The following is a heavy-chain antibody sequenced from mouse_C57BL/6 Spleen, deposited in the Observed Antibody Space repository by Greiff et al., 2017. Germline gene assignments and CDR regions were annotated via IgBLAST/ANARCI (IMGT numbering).Heavy chain of an antibody. CDR3: ARVANWAYAMDY. J-gene: IGHJ4*01. V-gene: IGHV8-8*01. CDR2: IWWDDDK. CDR1: GFSLSTFGMG. Sequence: QVTLKVCGPGILQPSQTLSLTCSFSGFSLSTFGMGVGWIRQPSGKGLEWLAHIWWDDDKYYNPALKSRRTNSKDTSKTQVFLKIANVDTADTATYYCARVANWAYAMDYWGQGTSVTVSS. D-gene: IGHD4-1*01.